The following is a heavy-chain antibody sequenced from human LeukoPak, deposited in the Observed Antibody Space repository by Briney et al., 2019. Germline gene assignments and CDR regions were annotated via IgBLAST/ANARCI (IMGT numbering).Heavy chain of an antibody. Sequence: SETLSLTCTVSGGSISSGSYYWGWIRQPPGKGLEWIGSIYYSGSTYYNPSLKSRVTISVDTSKNQFSLKLSSVTAADTAVYYCARPLRGAAAGPDFDYWGQGTLVTVSS. V-gene: IGHV4-39*01. CDR2: IYYSGST. CDR3: ARPLRGAAAGPDFDY. CDR1: GGSISSGSYY. D-gene: IGHD6-13*01. J-gene: IGHJ4*02.